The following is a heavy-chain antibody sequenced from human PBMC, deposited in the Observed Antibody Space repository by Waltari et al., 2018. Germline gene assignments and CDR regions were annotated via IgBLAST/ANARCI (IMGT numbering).Heavy chain of an antibody. Sequence: QVQLQESGPGLVKPSETLSLTCAVSGYSINSCYYWGWVRQPPGKGLEYIGYISGSSGTTNYNPSLKSRVTISKDTSKNQFSLKLSSVTAADTAVYHCARDRRAAGFDYWGQGVLVTVSS. CDR3: ARDRRAAGFDY. V-gene: IGHV4-38-2*02. CDR1: GYSINSCYY. J-gene: IGHJ4*02. D-gene: IGHD2-15*01. CDR2: ISGSSGTT.